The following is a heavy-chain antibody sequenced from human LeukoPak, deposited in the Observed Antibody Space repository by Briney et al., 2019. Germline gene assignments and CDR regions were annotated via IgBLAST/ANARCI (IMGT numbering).Heavy chain of an antibody. J-gene: IGHJ6*03. CDR2: IYPGDSDT. D-gene: IGHD3-3*01. CDR3: ARLWEWLDLDYYYYYYMDV. CDR1: GYSFTSYW. V-gene: IGHV5-51*07. Sequence: GESLKISCKGSGYSFTSYWIGWVHQMPGKGLEWMGIIYPGDSDTRYSPSFQGQVTISADKSISTAYLRWSSLKASDTAMYYCARLWEWLDLDYYYYYYMDVWGKGTTVTVSS.